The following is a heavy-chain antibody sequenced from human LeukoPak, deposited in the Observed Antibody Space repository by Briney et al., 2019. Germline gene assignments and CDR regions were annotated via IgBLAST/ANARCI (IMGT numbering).Heavy chain of an antibody. Sequence: PSETLSLTCTVSGGSISSSSYYWGWIRQPPGKGLEWIGSIYYSGSTYYNPSLKSRVTISVDTSKNQFSLKLSSVTAADTAVYYCARHPALQWLVPGIRFDPWGQGTLVTVSS. V-gene: IGHV4-39*01. CDR3: ARHPALQWLVPGIRFDP. CDR2: IYYSGST. D-gene: IGHD6-19*01. J-gene: IGHJ5*02. CDR1: GGSISSSSYY.